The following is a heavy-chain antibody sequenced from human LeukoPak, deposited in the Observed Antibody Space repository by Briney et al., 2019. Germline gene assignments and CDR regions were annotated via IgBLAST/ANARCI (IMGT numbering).Heavy chain of an antibody. D-gene: IGHD6-13*01. CDR1: GFTFSSYA. Sequence: GGSLRLSCAASGFTFSSYAMSWVRQAPGKGLEWVSAISGSGGSTYYADSVKGRFTISRDNSKNALYLQMNSLRAEDTAVYYCAKTKIAAAGSWTLDYWGQGTLVTVSS. V-gene: IGHV3-23*01. CDR3: AKTKIAAAGSWTLDY. J-gene: IGHJ4*02. CDR2: ISGSGGST.